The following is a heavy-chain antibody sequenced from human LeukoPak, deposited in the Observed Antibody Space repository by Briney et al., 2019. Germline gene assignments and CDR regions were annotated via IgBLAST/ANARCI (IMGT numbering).Heavy chain of an antibody. V-gene: IGHV3-30*02. J-gene: IGHJ6*03. CDR1: GFTFSNYG. CDR3: AREGEWFGELYYYYMDV. CDR2: IRYDGSNK. D-gene: IGHD3-10*01. Sequence: GGSLRLSCAASGFTFSNYGMHWVRQAPGKGLEWVAFIRYDGSNKYYADSVKGRFTISRDNAKNSLYLQMNSLRAEDTAVYYCAREGEWFGELYYYYMDVWGKGTTVTVSS.